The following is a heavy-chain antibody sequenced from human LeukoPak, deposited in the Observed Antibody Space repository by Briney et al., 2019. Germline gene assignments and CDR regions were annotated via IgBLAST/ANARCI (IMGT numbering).Heavy chain of an antibody. CDR2: ISAYNGNT. J-gene: IGHJ4*02. D-gene: IGHD3-22*01. CDR3: ARDGDSSGYYSYYFDY. CDR1: GYTFTSYG. Sequence: ASVKVSCKASGYTFTSYGISWVRQAPGQGLEWMGWISAYNGNTNYAQKLQGRVTTTTDTSTSTAYMELRSLRSDDTAVYYCARDGDSSGYYSYYFDYWGQGTLVTVSS. V-gene: IGHV1-18*01.